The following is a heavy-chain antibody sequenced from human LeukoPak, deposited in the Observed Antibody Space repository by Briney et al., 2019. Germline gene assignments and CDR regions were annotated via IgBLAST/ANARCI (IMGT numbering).Heavy chain of an antibody. V-gene: IGHV3-7*03. J-gene: IGHJ4*02. CDR1: GFTFSSYW. CDR3: AKDYYYESSGYFDY. CDR2: IKPDGSLI. Sequence: PGGSLRLSCAASGFTFSSYWMTWVRQGPGKELEWVANIKPDGSLIYYVDSVKGRFTISRDNAKNSLYLQMNSLRAEDTALYYCAKDYYYESSGYFDYWGQGTLVTVSS. D-gene: IGHD3-22*01.